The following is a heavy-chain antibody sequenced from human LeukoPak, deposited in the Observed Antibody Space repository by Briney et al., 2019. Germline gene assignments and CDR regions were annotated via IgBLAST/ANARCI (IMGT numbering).Heavy chain of an antibody. V-gene: IGHV4-59*08. J-gene: IGHJ4*02. CDR2: IYNRRNT. CDR3: ARRHSSGYYVDY. D-gene: IGHD3-22*01. Sequence: PSETLSLTCSVTGGSISTYFWNWIRQPPGKGLEWIGYIYNRRNTNYNPSLKSRVTISLDTSKNQFSLKVSSVTAADTAVYYCARRHSSGYYVDYWGQGTLVTVSS. CDR1: GGSISTYF.